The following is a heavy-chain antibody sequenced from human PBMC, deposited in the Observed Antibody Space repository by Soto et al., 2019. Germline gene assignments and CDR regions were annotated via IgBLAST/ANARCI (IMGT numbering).Heavy chain of an antibody. CDR1: GDTFSGYP. D-gene: IGHD3-10*01. V-gene: IGHV1-69*18. J-gene: IGHJ4*02. Sequence: QVQLVQSGAELKKPGSSVKVSCKASGDTFSGYPINWVRQAPGEGLEWMGRIIPAFGTTNDAQRFEGRVTVTADESTNTAYMELRGLVSEDTAVYYCAREGGFGEFKYWGPGTLVTVSS. CDR3: AREGGFGEFKY. CDR2: IIPAFGTT.